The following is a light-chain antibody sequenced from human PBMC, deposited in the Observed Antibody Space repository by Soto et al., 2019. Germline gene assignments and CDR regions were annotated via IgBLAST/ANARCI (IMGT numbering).Light chain of an antibody. CDR2: KAS. CDR1: QSISSW. Sequence: DIQMTQSPSTLSASVGDRVTITCRASQSISSWLAWYQQKPGKAPKLLIYKASSLESGVPSRFNGSGSGTEFTLTISSLQPDDFATYYCQQYNSLYPFGQGTKLEIK. J-gene: IGKJ2*01. CDR3: QQYNSLYP. V-gene: IGKV1-5*03.